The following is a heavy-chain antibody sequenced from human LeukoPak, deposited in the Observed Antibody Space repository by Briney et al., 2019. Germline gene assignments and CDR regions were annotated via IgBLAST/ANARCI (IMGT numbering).Heavy chain of an antibody. CDR1: GFTVSPFA. CDR2: MDGSGTYS. J-gene: IGHJ4*02. D-gene: IGHD6-19*01. V-gene: IGHV3-23*05. Sequence: GGSLRLSCAGSGFTVSPFAMIWVRQAPGKGLEWLSSMDGSGTYSHYADPVKGRFTISRDNSKNTVYLYMNNLRAEDTALYYCAKALFSEWLTPEDWGQGTLVTVSS. CDR3: AKALFSEWLTPED.